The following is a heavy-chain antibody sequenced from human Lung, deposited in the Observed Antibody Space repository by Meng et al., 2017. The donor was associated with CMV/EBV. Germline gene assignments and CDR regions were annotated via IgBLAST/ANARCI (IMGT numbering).Heavy chain of an antibody. J-gene: IGHJ4*02. Sequence: GESXKISCAASGFTFSSYSVNWVRQAPGKGLEWVSSISSNSKYIFYADSVKGRFTISRDNAKNALHLQMNSLRDEDTALYYCARVYCSRGSCSFDYWGQGTXVTVSS. D-gene: IGHD2-15*01. CDR3: ARVYCSRGSCSFDY. CDR2: ISSNSKYI. CDR1: GFTFSSYS. V-gene: IGHV3-21*01.